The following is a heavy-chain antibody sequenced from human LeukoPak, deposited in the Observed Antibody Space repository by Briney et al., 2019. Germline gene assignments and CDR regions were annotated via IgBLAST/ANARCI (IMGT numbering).Heavy chain of an antibody. V-gene: IGHV1-69*13. D-gene: IGHD3-22*01. J-gene: IGHJ6*02. CDR1: GGTFSSYA. CDR3: ARKADRDYYDSSGYSRALYYYYGMDV. Sequence: SVKVSCKASGGTFSSYAISWVRQAPGQGLEWMGGIIPIFGTANYAQEFQGRVTITADESTSTAYMELSSLRSEDTAVYYCARKADRDYYDSSGYSRALYYYYGMDVWGQGTTVTVSS. CDR2: IIPIFGTA.